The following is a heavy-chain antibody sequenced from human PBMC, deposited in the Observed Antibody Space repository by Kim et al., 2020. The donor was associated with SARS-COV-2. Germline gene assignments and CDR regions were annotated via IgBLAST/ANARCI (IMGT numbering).Heavy chain of an antibody. J-gene: IGHJ6*02. CDR1: GFTFSSYA. CDR3: AKDLGRSDGYGPLTYYYYYGMDV. CDR2: IYSGGSST. D-gene: IGHD5-18*01. V-gene: IGHV3-23*03. Sequence: GGSLRLSCAASGFTFSSYAMSWVRQAPGKGLEWVSVIYSGGSSTYYADSVKGRFTISRDNSKNTLYLQMNSLRAEDTAVYYCAKDLGRSDGYGPLTYYYYYGMDVWGQGTTVTVSS.